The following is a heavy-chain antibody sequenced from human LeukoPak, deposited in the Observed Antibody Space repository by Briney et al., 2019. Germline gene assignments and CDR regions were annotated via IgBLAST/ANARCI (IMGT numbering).Heavy chain of an antibody. CDR2: ISSSGSTI. D-gene: IGHD3-22*01. V-gene: IGHV3-48*03. CDR1: GFTFSSYE. Sequence: GSLRLSNAASGFTFSSYEMNWVRQAPGKGLEWVSYISSSGSTIYYADSVKGRFTISRDNAKNTLYLQMNSLRAEDTAVYYCARDYSSGYYPAYYYYYYMDVWGKGTTVTVSS. CDR3: ARDYSSGYYPAYYYYYYMDV. J-gene: IGHJ6*03.